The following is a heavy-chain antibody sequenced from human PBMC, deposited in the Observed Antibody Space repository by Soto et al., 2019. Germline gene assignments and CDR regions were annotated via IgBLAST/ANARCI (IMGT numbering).Heavy chain of an antibody. CDR2: IFYDGSHK. CDR1: GFAFSDYG. CDR3: ARRRSTVTTPWFYHGMDV. D-gene: IGHD4-17*01. J-gene: IGHJ6*02. Sequence: QVQLEESGGGVVQPGRSLRLSCTASGFAFSDYGMHWVRQAPGKGLEWVAIIFYDGSHKYYADSVKGRFTISRDNSRNTVELQMNSLRAEDTATYFCARRRSTVTTPWFYHGMDVWGRGTTVTVS. V-gene: IGHV3-33*01.